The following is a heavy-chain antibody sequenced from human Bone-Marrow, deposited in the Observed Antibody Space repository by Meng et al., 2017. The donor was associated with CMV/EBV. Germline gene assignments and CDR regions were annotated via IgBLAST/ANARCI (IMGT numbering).Heavy chain of an antibody. V-gene: IGHV3-30*02. Sequence: GESLKISCAASGFTFSSYGMHWVRQAPGKGLEWVAFIRYDGSNKYYADSVKGRFTISRDNSKNTLYLQMNSLRAEDTAVYYCAKDSSSWSTEPNYFDYWGQGTPVTVSS. CDR1: GFTFSSYG. D-gene: IGHD6-13*01. CDR3: AKDSSSWSTEPNYFDY. CDR2: IRYDGSNK. J-gene: IGHJ4*02.